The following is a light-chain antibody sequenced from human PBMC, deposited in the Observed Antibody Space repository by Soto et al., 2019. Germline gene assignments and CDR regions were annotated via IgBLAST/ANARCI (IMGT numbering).Light chain of an antibody. CDR3: SSSAGTHAKV. CDR1: SSDVGGYNY. Sequence: QSVLTQPASVSGSPGQSITISCTGTSSDVGGYNYVSWYQQHPGKAPKLMIYEVSNRPSGVSNRFSGSKSGNTASLTISGLQAEDEADYYCSSSAGTHAKVFGGGTKLTVL. V-gene: IGLV2-14*01. CDR2: EVS. J-gene: IGLJ3*02.